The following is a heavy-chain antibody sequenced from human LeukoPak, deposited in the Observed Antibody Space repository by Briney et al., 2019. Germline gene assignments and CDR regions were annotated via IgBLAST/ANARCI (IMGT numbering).Heavy chain of an antibody. J-gene: IGHJ5*02. V-gene: IGHV3-23*01. Sequence: GGSLRLSCAASGSTFSSQALSWVRQAPGKGLEWVSSFTGSDGNIHYADPVKGRFTLSRDSSKETMYLQMNSLRADDTATYYCAAGGGNTFNPWGQGILVTVSS. D-gene: IGHD1/OR15-1a*01. CDR1: GSTFSSQA. CDR2: FTGSDGNI. CDR3: AAGGGNTFNP.